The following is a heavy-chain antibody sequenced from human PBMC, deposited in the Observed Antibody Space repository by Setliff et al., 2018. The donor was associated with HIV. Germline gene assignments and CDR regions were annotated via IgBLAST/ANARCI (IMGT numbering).Heavy chain of an antibody. D-gene: IGHD2-2*01. CDR2: VYASGET. J-gene: IGHJ5*01. Sequence: KTSETLSLTCTVSGDSICSYSWNWIRQPPGRGLEWIGYVYASGETNYNPSLKSRVTMSTDTSRNRFFLNLNYATAADTAVYFCARRVLQDSTITSSNWFDSWGQGTLVTVSS. CDR3: ARRVLQDSTITSSNWFDS. V-gene: IGHV4-4*09. CDR1: GDSICSYS.